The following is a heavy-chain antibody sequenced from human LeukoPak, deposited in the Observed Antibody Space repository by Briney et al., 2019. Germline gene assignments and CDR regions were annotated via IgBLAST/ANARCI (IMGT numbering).Heavy chain of an antibody. D-gene: IGHD4-17*01. CDR2: ISGSGGST. J-gene: IGHJ5*02. V-gene: IGHV3-23*01. Sequence: PGGSLRLSCAASGFTFSDYYMDWVRQAPGKGLEWVSAISGSGGSTYYADSVKGRFTISRDNSKNTLYLQMNSLRAEDTAVYYCAPTPRELTVTTSWFDPWGQGTLVTVSS. CDR3: APTPRELTVTTSWFDP. CDR1: GFTFSDYY.